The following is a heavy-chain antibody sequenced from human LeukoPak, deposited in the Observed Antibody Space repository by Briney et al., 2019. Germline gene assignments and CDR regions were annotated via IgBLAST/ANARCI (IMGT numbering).Heavy chain of an antibody. CDR1: GFTVSSNY. D-gene: IGHD3-10*01. CDR2: IYSGGST. CDR3: ARVSYGSGSYLDY. V-gene: IGHV3-53*01. J-gene: IGHJ4*02. Sequence: GGSLRLSCAASGFTVSSNYMSWVRQAPGKGLEWASVIYSGGSTYYADSVKGRFTISRDNSKNTLYLQMNSLRAEDTAVYYCARVSYGSGSYLDYWGQGTLVTASS.